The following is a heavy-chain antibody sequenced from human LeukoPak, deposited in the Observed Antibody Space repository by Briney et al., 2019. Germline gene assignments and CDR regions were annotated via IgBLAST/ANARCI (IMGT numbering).Heavy chain of an antibody. CDR3: AKDHYSSSWGDAFDI. CDR2: VSGSGSSS. CDR1: GFTFSNYG. J-gene: IGHJ3*02. Sequence: PGGSLRLSCAASGFTFSNYGMSWVRQAPGKGLEWVSAVSGSGSSSYYADSVKGRFTISRDNSKNTLYLQMNSLRAEDTAVYYCAKDHYSSSWGDAFDIWGQGTMVTVSS. D-gene: IGHD6-13*01. V-gene: IGHV3-23*01.